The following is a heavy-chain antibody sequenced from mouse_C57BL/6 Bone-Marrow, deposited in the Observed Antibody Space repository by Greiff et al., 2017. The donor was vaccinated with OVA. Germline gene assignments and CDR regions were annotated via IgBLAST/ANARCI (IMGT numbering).Heavy chain of an antibody. CDR1: GFTFSDAW. J-gene: IGHJ1*03. CDR3: TSLRQLRLFRWYFDV. V-gene: IGHV6-6*01. Sequence: EVQLVESGGGLVQPGGSMKLSCAASGFTFSDAWMDWVRQSPAPGLEWVSEIRNKANNHATYYAESVKGRLNISRDESKSSVYLQMTSVRAEDTGIYYCTSLRQLRLFRWYFDVWGTGTTLTVSS. D-gene: IGHD3-2*02. CDR2: IRNKANNHAT.